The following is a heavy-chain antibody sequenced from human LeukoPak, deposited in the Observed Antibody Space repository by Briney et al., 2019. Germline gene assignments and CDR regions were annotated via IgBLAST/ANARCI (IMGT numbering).Heavy chain of an antibody. D-gene: IGHD2-2*02. CDR3: AKCGSSSNCYTPLGY. CDR1: GFTFDDYA. V-gene: IGHV3-33*08. J-gene: IGHJ4*02. Sequence: GRSLRLSCAASGFTFDDYAMHWIRQAPGKGLEWVAVIWYDGSKEYYADSVKGRFTIARDNSKNTLYLQMNSLRAEDTAKYYCAKCGSSSNCYTPLGYWGQGTLVTVSS. CDR2: IWYDGSKE.